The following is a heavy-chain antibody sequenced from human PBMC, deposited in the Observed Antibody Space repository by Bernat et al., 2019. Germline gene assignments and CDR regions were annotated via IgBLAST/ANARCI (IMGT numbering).Heavy chain of an antibody. J-gene: IGHJ5*02. V-gene: IGHV4-34*01. D-gene: IGHD3-9*01. Sequence: QVQLQQWGAGLLKPSETLSLTCAVYGGSFSGYYWSWIRQPPGKGLEWIGEINHSGNTNYNPSLKSRVTISVDTSKNQFSLKLSSVTAADTAVYYCARGLREIRYFDWLSRPSNWFDPWGQGTLVTVSS. CDR1: GGSFSGYY. CDR3: ARGLREIRYFDWLSRPSNWFDP. CDR2: INHSGNT.